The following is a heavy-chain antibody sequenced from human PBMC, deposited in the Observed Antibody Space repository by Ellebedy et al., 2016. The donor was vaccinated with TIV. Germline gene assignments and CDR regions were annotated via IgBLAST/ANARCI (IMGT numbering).Heavy chain of an antibody. J-gene: IGHJ6*02. V-gene: IGHV3-49*04. CDR1: GFTLGDFA. Sequence: GESLKISCTASGFTLGDFATSWVRQAPGKGLEWVGFIGSKGYGGTTQYAASVKGRFTISRDDSKSIAYLQMNSLKTEDTALYYCTREAANWNYPYYYYNGMDVWGQGTTVTVSS. D-gene: IGHD1-7*01. CDR2: IGSKGYGGTT. CDR3: TREAANWNYPYYYYNGMDV.